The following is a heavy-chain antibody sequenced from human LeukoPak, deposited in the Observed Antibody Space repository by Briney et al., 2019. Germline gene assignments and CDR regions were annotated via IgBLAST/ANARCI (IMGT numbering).Heavy chain of an antibody. CDR2: IIPILGIA. J-gene: IGHJ5*02. D-gene: IGHD3-22*01. CDR3: ARDEARYSSGYYPNWFDP. Sequence: SVKVSCKASGGTFSSYAISWVRQAPGQGLEWMGRIIPILGIANYAQKFQGRVTITADKSTSTAYMELSSLRSEDTAVYYCARDEARYSSGYYPNWFDPWGQGTLVTVSS. CDR1: GGTFSSYA. V-gene: IGHV1-69*04.